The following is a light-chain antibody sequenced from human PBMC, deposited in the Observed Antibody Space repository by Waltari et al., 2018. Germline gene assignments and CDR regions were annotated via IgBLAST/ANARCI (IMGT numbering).Light chain of an antibody. CDR3: SSKGGSNNLV. J-gene: IGLJ3*02. V-gene: IGLV2-8*01. Sequence: QSALTQPPSASGSPGQSVTISCPGTSSDVGSYTSVSWVQQPPGKAPKLIIYEVSKRPAGVPERFSGSKSGNTASLTVSGLQAEDEADYYCSSKGGSNNLVFGGGTKLTVL. CDR2: EVS. CDR1: SSDVGSYTS.